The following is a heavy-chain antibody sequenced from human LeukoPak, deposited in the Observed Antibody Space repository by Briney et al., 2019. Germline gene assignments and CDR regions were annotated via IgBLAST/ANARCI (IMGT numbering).Heavy chain of an antibody. CDR2: INHSGST. CDR1: GYSISSHY. J-gene: IGHJ4*02. V-gene: IGHV4-34*01. D-gene: IGHD3-3*01. Sequence: SETLSLTCTVSGYSISSHYWSWIRQPPGKGLEWIGEINHSGSTNYNPSLKSRVTISVDTSKNQFSLKLSSVTAADTAVYYCATQPQKTYYDFWSGYYSYWGQGTLVTVSS. CDR3: ATQPQKTYYDFWSGYYSY.